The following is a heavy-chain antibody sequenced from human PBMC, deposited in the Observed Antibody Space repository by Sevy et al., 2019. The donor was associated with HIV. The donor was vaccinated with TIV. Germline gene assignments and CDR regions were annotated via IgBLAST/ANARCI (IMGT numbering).Heavy chain of an antibody. V-gene: IGHV3-15*01. Sequence: GGSLRLSCAASGFTFSNAWMSWVRQAPGKGLEWVGRIKSKTDGGTTDYAAPVKGRFTISRDDSKNTLYLQMNSLKTEDTAVYYCTTEGGDCSSTSCSYYYYGMDVWGQGTTVTVSS. CDR1: GFTFSNAW. J-gene: IGHJ6*02. D-gene: IGHD2-2*01. CDR2: IKSKTDGGTT. CDR3: TTEGGDCSSTSCSYYYYGMDV.